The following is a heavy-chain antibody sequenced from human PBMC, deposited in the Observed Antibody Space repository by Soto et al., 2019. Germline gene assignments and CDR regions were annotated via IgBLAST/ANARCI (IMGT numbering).Heavy chain of an antibody. CDR2: ISPSTNET. J-gene: IGHJ5*02. D-gene: IGHD6-13*01. Sequence: QVHLVQSGPEVRKPGASMKVSCKASGYSFSNYGITWVRQAPGQGLEWMGWISPSTNETNHAQKFQGRVTVTTDTSTTTAYIELRNLQSDDTAVYYCARDWYPRFDPWGPGTLVTVSS. V-gene: IGHV1-18*01. CDR3: ARDWYPRFDP. CDR1: GYSFSNYG.